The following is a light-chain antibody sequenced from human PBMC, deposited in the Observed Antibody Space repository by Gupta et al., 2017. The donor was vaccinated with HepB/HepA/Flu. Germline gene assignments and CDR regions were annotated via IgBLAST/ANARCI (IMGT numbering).Light chain of an antibody. Sequence: AVVTQEPSLTVSPGGTVTLTCGSSTGAVTSGHYPYWFQQKPGQAPRTLIYETTNKYSWTPARFSGSLLGGKAALTLSGAQPEDEAEYYCLLSYSGARGVFGGGTKLTVL. CDR1: TGAVTSGHY. V-gene: IGLV7-46*01. J-gene: IGLJ3*02. CDR3: LLSYSGARGV. CDR2: ETT.